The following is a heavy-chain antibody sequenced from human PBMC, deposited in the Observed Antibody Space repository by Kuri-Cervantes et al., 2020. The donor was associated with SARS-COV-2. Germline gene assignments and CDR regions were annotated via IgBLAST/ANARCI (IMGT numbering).Heavy chain of an antibody. V-gene: IGHV3-23*01. Sequence: LSLTCAASGFTVSSNYMSWVRQAPGKGLEWASAITDDGGSTYHADSVKGRFTISRDNSKTTLFLQMNSLRAEDTAVYHCVKGSAASRPYYFDSWGQGTLVTVSS. CDR1: GFTVSSNY. CDR2: ITDDGGST. J-gene: IGHJ4*02. D-gene: IGHD3-10*01. CDR3: VKGSAASRPYYFDS.